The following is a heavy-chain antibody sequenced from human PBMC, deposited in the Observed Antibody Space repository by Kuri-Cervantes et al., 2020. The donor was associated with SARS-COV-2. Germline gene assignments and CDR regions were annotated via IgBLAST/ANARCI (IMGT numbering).Heavy chain of an antibody. CDR2: INHSGST. Sequence: SQTLSLTCAVYGGSFSGYHWSWIRQPPGKGLEWIGEINHSGSTNYNPSLKSRVTISVDTSKNQFSLKLSSVTAADTAVYYCARGGVDTAMGADYWGQGTLVTVSS. V-gene: IGHV4-34*01. CDR3: ARGGVDTAMGADY. CDR1: GGSFSGYH. J-gene: IGHJ4*02. D-gene: IGHD5-18*01.